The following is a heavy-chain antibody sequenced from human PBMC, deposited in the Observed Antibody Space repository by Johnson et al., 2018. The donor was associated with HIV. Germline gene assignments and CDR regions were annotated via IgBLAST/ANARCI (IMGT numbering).Heavy chain of an antibody. J-gene: IGHJ3*02. CDR2: ISSDGRT. CDR1: GFTVGSKY. D-gene: IGHD5-24*01. V-gene: IGHV3-66*01. CDR3: ARYGYRPEAAFDI. Sequence: VQLVESGGGLVQPGGSLRLSCAASGFTVGSKYMLWVRLAPGEGLEWVSGISSDGRTHYPDSAKGRFSISRDNSKNTLSLQMNSLRAGDTAVYYCARYGYRPEAAFDIWGQGTMVTVSS.